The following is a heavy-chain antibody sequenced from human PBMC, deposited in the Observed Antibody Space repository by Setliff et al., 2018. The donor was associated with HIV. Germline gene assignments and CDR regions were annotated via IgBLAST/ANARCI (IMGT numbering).Heavy chain of an antibody. Sequence: LRLSCAASGFTFSTFSMSWVRQAPGKGLVWVSRISSDGSSTSYADSVKGRFTISRDNAKNTLYLQMHSLRAEDTGIYYCARRPLYYFDYWGQGTLVTVSS. J-gene: IGHJ4*02. CDR2: ISSDGSST. CDR3: ARRPLYYFDY. V-gene: IGHV3-74*01. CDR1: GFTFSTFS.